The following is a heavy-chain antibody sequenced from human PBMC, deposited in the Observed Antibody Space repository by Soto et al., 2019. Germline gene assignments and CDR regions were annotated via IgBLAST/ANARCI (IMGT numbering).Heavy chain of an antibody. CDR3: ARVRCFNGLCHTADYGMDV. D-gene: IGHD2-8*01. CDR2: TIPISGTT. J-gene: IGHJ6*02. V-gene: IGHV1-69*13. CDR1: GDVFRSYG. Sequence: SVKVSCKASGDVFRSYGINWVRQAPGQGLEWMGGTIPISGTTNYAQKFQGRVAITADESTDTVYMELSRLRSEDTAVYFCARVRCFNGLCHTADYGMDVWGQGTTVTVSS.